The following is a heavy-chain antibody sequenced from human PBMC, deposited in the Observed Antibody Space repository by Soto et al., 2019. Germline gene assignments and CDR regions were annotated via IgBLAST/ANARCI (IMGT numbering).Heavy chain of an antibody. CDR2: IYYSGST. V-gene: IGHV4-59*01. D-gene: IGHD5-18*01. J-gene: IGHJ4*02. CDR3: ARDNGYSYGYTLDH. CDR1: GGSISSYY. Sequence: PSETLSLTCTVSGGSISSYYWSWIRQPPGKGLEWIGYIYYSGSTNYNPSLKSRVAISVDTSKNQFPLKLSSVTAADTSVYYCARDNGYSYGYTLDHWGQGTLVTVS.